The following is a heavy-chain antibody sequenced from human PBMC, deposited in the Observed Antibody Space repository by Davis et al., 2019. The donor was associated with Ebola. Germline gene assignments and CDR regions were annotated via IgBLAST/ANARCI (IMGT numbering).Heavy chain of an antibody. J-gene: IGHJ4*02. D-gene: IGHD4-17*01. Sequence: SETLSLTCNVFGDSISSGYYSGWLRPPPGKGLEWIGNVYHSGNTNYNPSPKSRLFISVDTSKNQLSLNLNSVTAADTAVYYCARMDYGHSLDYWGQGTLVAVSS. CDR1: GDSISSGYY. CDR3: ARMDYGHSLDY. CDR2: VYHSGNT. V-gene: IGHV4-38-2*02.